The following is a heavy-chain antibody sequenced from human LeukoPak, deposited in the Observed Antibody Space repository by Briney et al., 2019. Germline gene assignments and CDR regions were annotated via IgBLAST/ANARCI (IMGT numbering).Heavy chain of an antibody. CDR2: IYYSGST. D-gene: IGHD1-26*01. CDR1: GGSIRSSY. Sequence: PSETLSLTCTVSGGSIRSSYWSWIRQPPGKGLEWIGYIYYSGSTRYNPSLKSRATISEDTSKNQFSLKLSSVTAADTAVYYCATGSHYFDYWGQGTLVTVSS. J-gene: IGHJ4*02. CDR3: ATGSHYFDY. V-gene: IGHV4-59*08.